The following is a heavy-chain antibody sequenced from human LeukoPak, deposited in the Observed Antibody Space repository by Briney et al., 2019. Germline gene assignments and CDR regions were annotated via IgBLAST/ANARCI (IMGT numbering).Heavy chain of an antibody. CDR2: ISSSSSYI. CDR1: GFTVSSNY. CDR3: AGSGSYPTNYYYYMDV. J-gene: IGHJ6*03. Sequence: GGSLRLSCAASGFTVSSNYMSWVRQAPGKGLEWVSSISSSSSYIYYADSVKGRFTISRDNAKNSLYLQMNSLRAEDTAVYYCAGSGSYPTNYYYYMDVWGKGTTVTVSS. V-gene: IGHV3-21*01. D-gene: IGHD3-10*01.